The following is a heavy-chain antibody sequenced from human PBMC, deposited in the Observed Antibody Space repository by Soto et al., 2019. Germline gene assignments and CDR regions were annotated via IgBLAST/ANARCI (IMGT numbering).Heavy chain of an antibody. J-gene: IGHJ4*02. V-gene: IGHV1-69*08. Sequence: QAQLVQSGAEVKKPGSSVKVSCKASGGTFSSYTISWVRQAPGQGLEWMGRIIPILGIANYAQKFQGRVTITADKSTSTAYMELSSLRSEDTAVYYCARERTYGSGSPFDYWGQGTLVSVSS. CDR1: GGTFSSYT. CDR3: ARERTYGSGSPFDY. CDR2: IIPILGIA. D-gene: IGHD3-10*01.